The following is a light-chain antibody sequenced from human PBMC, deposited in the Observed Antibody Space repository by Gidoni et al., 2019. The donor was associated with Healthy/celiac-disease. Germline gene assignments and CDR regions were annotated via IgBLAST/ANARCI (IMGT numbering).Light chain of an antibody. CDR3: QQPLT. J-gene: IGKJ4*01. CDR1: QSVSSY. CDR2: DAS. V-gene: IGKV3-11*01. Sequence: EIVLTQSPATLSLSPGERATLSCRASQSVSSYLAWYQQKPGQAPRLLIYDASNRATGIPARFSGSGSGTDFTLTISSLEPEDFAVYYCQQPLTFXGXTKVEIK.